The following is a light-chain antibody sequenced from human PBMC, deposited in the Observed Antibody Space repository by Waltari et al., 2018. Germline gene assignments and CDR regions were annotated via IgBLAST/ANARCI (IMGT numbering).Light chain of an antibody. J-gene: IGLJ2*01. CDR1: ALPKQF. CDR3: QSGDSSGVVV. V-gene: IGLV3-25*03. CDR2: KDT. Sequence: SYELTQPPSVSVSPGQTARITCSGDALPKQFAFWYQQKSGQAPVVVIYKDTERPSGIPDQISGSSSGTTVTLTISGAQAEDEADYYCQSGDSSGVVVFGGGTKLTVL.